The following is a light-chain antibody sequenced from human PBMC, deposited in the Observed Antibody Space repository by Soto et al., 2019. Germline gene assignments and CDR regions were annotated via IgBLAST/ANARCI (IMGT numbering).Light chain of an antibody. Sequence: LGVRDPISCRASQSVLYSSNNKNYLTWYQQKPGQPPKLLIYWASTRESGVPDRFSGSGSGTDFTLTISSLQAEDVAVYYCQQYYSTPLTFGGGTKVDIK. CDR1: QSVLYSSNNKNY. CDR2: WAS. J-gene: IGKJ4*01. CDR3: QQYYSTPLT. V-gene: IGKV4-1*01.